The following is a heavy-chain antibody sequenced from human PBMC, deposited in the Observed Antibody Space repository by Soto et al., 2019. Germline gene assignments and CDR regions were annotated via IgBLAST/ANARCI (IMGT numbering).Heavy chain of an antibody. V-gene: IGHV1-8*01. CDR1: GYTFTDYD. J-gene: IGHJ5*02. CDR3: ARVAVSARPRCYIRLDP. Sequence: QEQLVYSGAEVKKPGASVKVSCKTSGYTFTDYDINWVRQATGHGLEWIGWMSPNSGVTGYAQKFHGIVTMTRRASLSTAYLERSSLRSESTAAYYCARVAVSARPRCYIRLDPWGQGTLVTVSS. D-gene: IGHD2-8*02. CDR2: MSPNSGVT.